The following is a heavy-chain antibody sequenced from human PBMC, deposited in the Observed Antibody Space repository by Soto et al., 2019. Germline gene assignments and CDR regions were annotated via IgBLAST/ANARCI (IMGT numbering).Heavy chain of an antibody. Sequence: LSLTCTVSGGSISSSSYYWGWIRQPPGKGLEWIGSIYYSGSTYYNPSLKSRVTISVDTSKDQFSLKLSSVTAADTAVYYCARLRWYYDSSGYYPGRAYYYYGMDVWGKGTTVTVS. CDR3: ARLRWYYDSSGYYPGRAYYYYGMDV. V-gene: IGHV4-39*01. J-gene: IGHJ6*04. D-gene: IGHD3-22*01. CDR1: GGSISSSSYY. CDR2: IYYSGST.